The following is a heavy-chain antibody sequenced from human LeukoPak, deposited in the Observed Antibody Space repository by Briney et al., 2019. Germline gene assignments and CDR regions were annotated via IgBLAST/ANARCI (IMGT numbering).Heavy chain of an antibody. J-gene: IGHJ4*02. CDR1: EFTFRSYW. Sequence: PGGSLRLSCTASEFTFRSYWMHWVRQAPGKGLAWVSRINIDESVTTYADSVKGRFIISRDNAKNTVYLQMNSLRVEDTAVYFCVRRRDGNNKGFDYWGRGTLVTVSS. D-gene: IGHD5-24*01. CDR3: VRRRDGNNKGFDY. CDR2: INIDESVT. V-gene: IGHV3-74*01.